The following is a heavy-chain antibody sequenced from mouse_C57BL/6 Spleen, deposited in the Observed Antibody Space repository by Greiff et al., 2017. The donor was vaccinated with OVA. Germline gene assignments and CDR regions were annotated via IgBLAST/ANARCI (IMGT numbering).Heavy chain of an antibody. CDR2: IYWDDDK. V-gene: IGHV8-12*01. Sequence: QVTLKVSGPGILQSSQTLSLTCCFSGFSLSTSGMGVSWIRQPSGKGLEWLAHIYWDDDKRYNPSLKSRLTISKDTSRNQVFLKITSVDTADTATYYCARKDYFDYWGQGTTLTVSS. CDR3: ARKDYFDY. CDR1: GFSLSTSGMG. J-gene: IGHJ2*01.